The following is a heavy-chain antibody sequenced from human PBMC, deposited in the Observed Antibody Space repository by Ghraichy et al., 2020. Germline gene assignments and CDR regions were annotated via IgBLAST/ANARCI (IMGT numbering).Heavy chain of an antibody. Sequence: GGSLRLSCAASGFTFTTYAMSWVRQAPGKGLEWVSAISGGGGSTYYADSVKGRFTISRDNSKNTLYLQMSSLRDEDTAVYYCAKVVSWRNFDYWGQGTLVTVFS. J-gene: IGHJ4*02. CDR2: ISGGGGST. CDR1: GFTFTTYA. D-gene: IGHD2-15*01. V-gene: IGHV3-23*01. CDR3: AKVVSWRNFDY.